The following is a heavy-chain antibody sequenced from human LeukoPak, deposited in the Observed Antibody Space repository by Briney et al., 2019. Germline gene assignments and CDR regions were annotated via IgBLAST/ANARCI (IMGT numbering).Heavy chain of an antibody. CDR2: IYPGDSDT. V-gene: IGHV5-51*01. CDR1: GYSFTDYW. CDR3: ARRAVQYCGGDCTKAYFDY. J-gene: IGHJ4*02. D-gene: IGHD2-21*02. Sequence: GESLKISCKGSGYSFTDYWIGWVRQMPGKGLEWMGNIYPGDSDTKYSPSFQGQVTISADKSISTAYLQWSSLKASDTAMYYCARRAVQYCGGDCTKAYFDYWGQGTLVTVSS.